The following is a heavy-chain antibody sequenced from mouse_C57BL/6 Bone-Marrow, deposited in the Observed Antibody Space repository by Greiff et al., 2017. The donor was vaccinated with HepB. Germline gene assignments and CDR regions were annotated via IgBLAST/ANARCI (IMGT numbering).Heavy chain of an antibody. V-gene: IGHV5-9-1*02. CDR2: ISSGGDYI. CDR3: TRDGGDRYWYFDV. D-gene: IGHD2-3*01. Sequence: EVKLVESGEGLVKPGGSLKLSCAASGFTFSSYAMSWVRQTPEKRLEWVAYISSGGDYIYYADTVKGRFTISRDNARNTLYLQMSSLKSEDTAMYYWTRDGGDRYWYFDVWGTGTTVTVSS. CDR1: GFTFSSYA. J-gene: IGHJ1*03.